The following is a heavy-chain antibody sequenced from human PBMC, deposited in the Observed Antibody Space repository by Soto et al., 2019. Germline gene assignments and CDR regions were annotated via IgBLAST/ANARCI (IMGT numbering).Heavy chain of an antibody. D-gene: IGHD6-19*01. V-gene: IGHV3-7*01. CDR1: GFTFNTYW. CDR2: IKPDGSET. Sequence: EVKLVESGGGLVQPGGSLRLSCAASGFTFNTYWMTWVRQSPGQGLEWVANIKPDGSETYYLDSVKGRFTISRDSARDSVHLQMNVLRAEDTALYYCGRFGLVAAIDYWGRGTLVTVSS. J-gene: IGHJ4*02. CDR3: GRFGLVAAIDY.